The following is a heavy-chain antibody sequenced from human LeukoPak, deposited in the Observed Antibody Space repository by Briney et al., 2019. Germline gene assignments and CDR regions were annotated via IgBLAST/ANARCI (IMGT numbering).Heavy chain of an antibody. J-gene: IGHJ4*02. Sequence: GGSLRLSCATSGFSFFNHGMSWVRQPPGKGLEWVAAIGHIDSDTYYADSVKGRFTISRDTSRNTLYLQMNSLLPEDTALYYCANSGGTWRHDNWGQGTWVTVSS. CDR3: ANSGGTWRHDN. CDR2: IGHIDSDT. D-gene: IGHD1-1*01. CDR1: GFSFFNHG. V-gene: IGHV3-23*01.